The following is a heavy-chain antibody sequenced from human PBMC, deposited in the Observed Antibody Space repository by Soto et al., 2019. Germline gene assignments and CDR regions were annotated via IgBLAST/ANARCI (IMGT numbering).Heavy chain of an antibody. CDR2: VSWNSEIV. D-gene: IGHD2-15*01. CDR3: AKDRGPCSGNKCFSLYYYYGMDV. CDR1: GFKFGDYA. J-gene: IGHJ6*02. V-gene: IGHV3-9*01. Sequence: EVQLVESGGGLVQPGRSLRLSCEASGFKFGDYAMHWVRQAPGKGLEWVSGVSWNSEIVGYADSVKGRFTISRDNAKNSLCLEMNSLRTEDTALYYCAKDRGPCSGNKCFSLYYYYGMDVWGQGTTVTVSS.